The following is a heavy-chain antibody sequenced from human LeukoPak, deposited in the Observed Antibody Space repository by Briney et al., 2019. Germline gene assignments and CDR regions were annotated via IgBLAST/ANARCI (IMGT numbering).Heavy chain of an antibody. CDR1: GFTFSSYA. CDR2: ISGSGGST. J-gene: IGHJ4*02. Sequence: PGGSLRLSCAASGFTFSSYAMSWVRQAPGKGLEWVSAISGSGGSTYYADSVKGRFTISRDNSENTLYLQMNSLRAEDTAVYYCAKDPYYDILTGYSDYWGQGTLVTVSS. CDR3: AKDPYYDILTGYSDY. V-gene: IGHV3-23*01. D-gene: IGHD3-9*01.